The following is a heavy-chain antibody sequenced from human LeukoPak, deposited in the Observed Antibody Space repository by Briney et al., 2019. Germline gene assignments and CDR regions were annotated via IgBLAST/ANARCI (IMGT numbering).Heavy chain of an antibody. D-gene: IGHD3-3*01. CDR1: GFTFGDYA. J-gene: IGHJ4*02. Sequence: GGSLRLSCTASGFTFGDYAMSWFRQAPGKGLEWVGFIRSKAYGGTTEYAASVKGRFTISRDDSKSIAYLQMNSLKTEDTAVYYCTRVDLGYDFWSGCYTVGGFDYWGQGTLVTVSS. CDR2: IRSKAYGGTT. V-gene: IGHV3-49*03. CDR3: TRVDLGYDFWSGCYTVGGFDY.